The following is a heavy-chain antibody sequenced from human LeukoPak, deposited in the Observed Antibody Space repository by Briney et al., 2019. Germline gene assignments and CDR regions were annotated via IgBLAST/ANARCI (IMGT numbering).Heavy chain of an antibody. V-gene: IGHV3-7*04. CDR2: IKQDGSEK. CDR3: ARDSEWSRPFDP. Sequence: GGSLRLSCAAPGFTFSTYWMSWGRQAPGKGLEWVANIKQDGSEKYYVDSVKGRFTISRDNAKNSLYLQMNSLRAEDTAVYYCARDSEWSRPFDPWGQGTLVTVSS. CDR1: GFTFSTYW. D-gene: IGHD2-8*01. J-gene: IGHJ5*02.